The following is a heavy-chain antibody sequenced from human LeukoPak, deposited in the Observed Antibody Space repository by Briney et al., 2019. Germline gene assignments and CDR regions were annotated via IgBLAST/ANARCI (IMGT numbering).Heavy chain of an antibody. V-gene: IGHV1-18*01. Sequence: GASVKVSCKASGYTFTSYGISWVRQAPGQGLEWMGWISAYNGNTNYAQKLQGRVTMTTDTSTSTAYMELRSLRSDDTAVYYCARSGSALGYSSGWYIDCWGQGTLVTVSS. D-gene: IGHD6-19*01. CDR2: ISAYNGNT. CDR3: ARSGSALGYSSGWYIDC. CDR1: GYTFTSYG. J-gene: IGHJ4*02.